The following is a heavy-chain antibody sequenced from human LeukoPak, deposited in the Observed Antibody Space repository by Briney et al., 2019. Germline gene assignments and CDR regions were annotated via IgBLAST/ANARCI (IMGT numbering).Heavy chain of an antibody. J-gene: IGHJ6*03. D-gene: IGHD3-3*01. V-gene: IGHV4-34*01. Sequence: SETLSLTCAVSGGSFSGYYWSWVRQTPGKGLEWIGDINLTGNTNYNPSLANYNPSLNSHVTVSVDSSNNELSLRLTSLTATDTGVYYCARVRHDPLEYGYYMDGWGKGTTVSV. CDR1: GGSFSGYY. CDR3: ARVRHDPLEYGYYMDG. CDR2: INLTGNT.